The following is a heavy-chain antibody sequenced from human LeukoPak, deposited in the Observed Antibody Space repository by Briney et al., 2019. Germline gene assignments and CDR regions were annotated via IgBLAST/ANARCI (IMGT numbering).Heavy chain of an antibody. D-gene: IGHD3-3*01. Sequence: GASVKVSCKASGYTFTSYGISWVRQAPGQGLEWMGWISAYNGNTNYAQKLQGRVTMTTDTSTSTAYMELRSLRSDDTAVYYCARVGHYDFWSGYPDWGQGTLVTVSS. J-gene: IGHJ4*02. CDR3: ARVGHYDFWSGYPD. V-gene: IGHV1-18*01. CDR2: ISAYNGNT. CDR1: GYTFTSYG.